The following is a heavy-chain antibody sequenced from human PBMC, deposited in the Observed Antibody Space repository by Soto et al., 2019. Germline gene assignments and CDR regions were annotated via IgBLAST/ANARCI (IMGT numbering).Heavy chain of an antibody. D-gene: IGHD3-10*01. J-gene: IGHJ4*02. CDR2: IYYSGST. CDR3: ARYYYGSGSLDY. V-gene: IGHV4-39*01. Sequence: QLQLQESGPGLVKPSETLSLTCTVSGGSISSSSYYWGWIRQPPGKGLEWIGSIYYSGSTYYNPSLKSRVTISVDTSKNQFSLKLSSVTAADTAVYYCARYYYGSGSLDYWGQGTLVTVCS. CDR1: GGSISSSSYY.